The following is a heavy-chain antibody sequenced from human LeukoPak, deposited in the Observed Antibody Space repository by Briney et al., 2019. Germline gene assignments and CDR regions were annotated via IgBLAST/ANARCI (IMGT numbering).Heavy chain of an antibody. CDR2: ISAYNGNT. J-gene: IGHJ3*02. Sequence: ASVKVSCKASGYTFTSYGISWVRQAPGQGLEWMGWISAYNGNTNYAQKLQGRVTMTTDISTSTAYMELRSLRSDDTAVYYCARLSAPPSNRTFLRFLEWFGWGDAFDIWGQGTMVTVSS. V-gene: IGHV1-18*01. CDR3: ARLSAPPSNRTFLRFLEWFGWGDAFDI. CDR1: GYTFTSYG. D-gene: IGHD3-3*01.